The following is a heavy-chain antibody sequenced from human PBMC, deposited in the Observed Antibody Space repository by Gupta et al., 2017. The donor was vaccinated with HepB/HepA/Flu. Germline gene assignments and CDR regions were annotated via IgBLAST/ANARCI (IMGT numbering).Heavy chain of an antibody. J-gene: IGHJ1*01. CDR1: GGTFSTFA. Sequence: QVQMVKYGTEVRKPGSSVRASCKASGGTFSTFAVSWVRLAPGQGLEWMGSVIPILETSHYEQKFQGRLAITADKATSTAVLGLSSLRADETAVYFCEAFPITRTGQFVHNGGPGTKVFVSS. CDR3: EAFPITRTGQFVHN. D-gene: IGHD3/OR15-3a*01. CDR2: VIPILETS. V-gene: IGHV1-69*08.